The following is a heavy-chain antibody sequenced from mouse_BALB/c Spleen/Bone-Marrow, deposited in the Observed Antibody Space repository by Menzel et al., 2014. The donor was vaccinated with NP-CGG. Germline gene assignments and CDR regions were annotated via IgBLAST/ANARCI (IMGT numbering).Heavy chain of an antibody. Sequence: VQLQQSGAELARPGASVKLSCKAAGYTFTSYWMQWVRQRPGQGLEWIGAIYPGDGDTRYSQKFKEKATLTADKSSSTAYIQLSSMASEDSAVYCCARRGSDYENAMDYWGQGTSVIVSS. CDR3: ARRGSDYENAMDY. J-gene: IGHJ4*01. D-gene: IGHD2-4*01. V-gene: IGHV1-87*01. CDR1: GYTFTSYW. CDR2: IYPGDGDT.